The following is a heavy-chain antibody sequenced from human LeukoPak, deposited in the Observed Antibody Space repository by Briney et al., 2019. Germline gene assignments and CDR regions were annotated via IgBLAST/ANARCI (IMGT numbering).Heavy chain of an antibody. V-gene: IGHV3-48*03. CDR1: GFTFSSYE. Sequence: GGSLRLSCAASGFTFSSYEMNWVRQAPGKGLEWVSYISSSGSTIYYADSVKGRFTISRDNAKNSLYLQMNSLRAEDTAVYYCARATVTNPNWFDPWGQGTLVAVSS. CDR2: ISSSGSTI. CDR3: ARATVTNPNWFDP. J-gene: IGHJ5*02. D-gene: IGHD4-17*01.